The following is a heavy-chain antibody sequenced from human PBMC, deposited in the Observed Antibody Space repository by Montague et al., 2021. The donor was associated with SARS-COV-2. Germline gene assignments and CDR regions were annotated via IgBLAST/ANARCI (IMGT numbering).Heavy chain of an antibody. Sequence: SETRSLTCTVSGGSISSYYWSWIRQPPGKGLEWIGYIYYSGSTNXNPSLKSRVTILVDMSKNQFSLKLSSVTAADTAVYYCARGMGGSYLYYFDYWGQGTLVTVSS. V-gene: IGHV4-59*01. CDR1: GGSISSYY. CDR2: IYYSGST. J-gene: IGHJ4*02. D-gene: IGHD1-26*01. CDR3: ARGMGGSYLYYFDY.